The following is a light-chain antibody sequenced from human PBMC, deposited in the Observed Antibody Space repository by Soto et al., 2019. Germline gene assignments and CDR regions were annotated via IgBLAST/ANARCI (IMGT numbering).Light chain of an antibody. Sequence: DIQMTQSPSSLSASVGDRVTISCRASQSISTYLNWYQQKPGTAPRLLIYRASSVKSGVPPRFSGSGSGRDFTLTISSLRPEDSATYFCQESYSSPPWTFGLGTKV. CDR2: RAS. V-gene: IGKV1-39*01. J-gene: IGKJ1*01. CDR3: QESYSSPPWT. CDR1: QSISTY.